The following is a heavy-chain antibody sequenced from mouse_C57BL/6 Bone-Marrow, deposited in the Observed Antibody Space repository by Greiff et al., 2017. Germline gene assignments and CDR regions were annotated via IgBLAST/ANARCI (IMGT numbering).Heavy chain of an antibody. CDR2: ISYDGSN. CDR3: AREVSLWLRHLDY. V-gene: IGHV3-6*01. Sequence: VQLKQSGPGLVKPSQSLSLTCSVTGYSITSGYYWNWIRQFPGNKLEWMGYISYDGSNNYNPSLKNRISITRDTSKNQFFLKLNSVTTEDTATYYCAREVSLWLRHLDYWGQGTTLTVSS. D-gene: IGHD2-2*01. CDR1: GYSITSGYY. J-gene: IGHJ2*01.